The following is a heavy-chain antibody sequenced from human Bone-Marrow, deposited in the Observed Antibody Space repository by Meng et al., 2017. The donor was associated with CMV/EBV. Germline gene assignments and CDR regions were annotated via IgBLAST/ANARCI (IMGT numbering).Heavy chain of an antibody. CDR3: ARDEARIYYDRSNYFPDAFDI. CDR2: ISSSSSYI. Sequence: GESLKISCAASGFTFSSYSMNWVRQAPGKGLEWVSAISSSSSYIYYADSVKGRYTISRDNAKNSPYLQMNRMRAEHTAVYYCARDEARIYYDRSNYFPDAFDIWGQGTMVTVSS. D-gene: IGHD3-22*01. J-gene: IGHJ3*02. V-gene: IGHV3-21*01. CDR1: GFTFSSYS.